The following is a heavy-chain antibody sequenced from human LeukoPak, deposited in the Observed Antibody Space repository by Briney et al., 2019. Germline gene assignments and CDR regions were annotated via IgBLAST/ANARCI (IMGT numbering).Heavy chain of an antibody. CDR2: INSDGSST. CDR3: ARDFEQLALDY. V-gene: IGHV3-74*01. Sequence: PGGSLRLSCADSGFTFSSYWMHWVRQGPGKGLVWVSRINSDGSSTRYADSVKGRFTISRDNAKNTLYLQMNSLRAEDTAVYYCARDFEQLALDYWGQGTLVTVSS. CDR1: GFTFSSYW. J-gene: IGHJ4*02. D-gene: IGHD6-6*01.